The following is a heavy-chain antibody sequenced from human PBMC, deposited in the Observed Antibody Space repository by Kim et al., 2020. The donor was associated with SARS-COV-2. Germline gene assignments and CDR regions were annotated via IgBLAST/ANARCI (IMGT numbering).Heavy chain of an antibody. D-gene: IGHD1-1*01. J-gene: IGHJ6*03. CDR3: ARRDRYNWNVLYYYYYMDV. V-gene: IGHV3-30*03. CDR1: GFTFSSYG. CDR2: ISYDGSNK. Sequence: GGSLRLSCAASGFTFSSYGMHWVRQAPGKGLEWVAVISYDGSNKYYADSVKGRFTISRDNSKNTLYLQMNSLRAEDTAVYYCARRDRYNWNVLYYYYYMDVWGKGTTVTVSS.